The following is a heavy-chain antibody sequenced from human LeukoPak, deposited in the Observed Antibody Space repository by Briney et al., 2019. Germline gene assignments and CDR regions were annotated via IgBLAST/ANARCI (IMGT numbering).Heavy chain of an antibody. CDR2: ISSDGSNR. CDR3: AKPCSNTNSNDY. CDR1: GFTFSRCD. D-gene: IGHD2-2*01. V-gene: IGHV3-30*18. Sequence: GGSLRLSCAASGFTFSRCDMQWVRQAPGKGLEWVAFISSDGSNRYYADSVKGRFTISRDNSKNTLYLQMNSLRAEDTAVYYCAKPCSNTNSNDYWGQGTLVTVSS. J-gene: IGHJ4*02.